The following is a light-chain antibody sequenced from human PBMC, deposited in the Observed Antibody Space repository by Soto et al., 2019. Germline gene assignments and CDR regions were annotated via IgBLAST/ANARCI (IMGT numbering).Light chain of an antibody. CDR2: DAS. CDR1: QDISNY. V-gene: IGKV1-33*01. J-gene: IGKJ5*01. Sequence: DIQMTQYQSSLSAYVGDRVTITCQASQDISNYLNWYQQKPGKAPKLLIYDASNLETGVPSRFSGSGSGTDFTFTISSLQPEDIATYYCQQYDNLPPSITFGQGTRLEIK. CDR3: QQYDNLPPSIT.